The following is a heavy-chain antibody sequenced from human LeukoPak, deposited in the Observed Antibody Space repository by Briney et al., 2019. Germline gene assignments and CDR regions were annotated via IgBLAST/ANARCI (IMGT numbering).Heavy chain of an antibody. D-gene: IGHD6-19*01. CDR2: IKQDGSEK. CDR3: ARDDSSGIDY. J-gene: IGHJ4*02. CDR1: GFTFSSYW. V-gene: IGHV3-7*01. Sequence: PGGSLRLSCADSGFTFSSYWMSWVRQAPGKGLEWVANIKQDGSEKYYVDSVKGRFTISRDNAKNSLYLQMNSLRAEDTAVYYCARDDSSGIDYWGQGTLVTVSS.